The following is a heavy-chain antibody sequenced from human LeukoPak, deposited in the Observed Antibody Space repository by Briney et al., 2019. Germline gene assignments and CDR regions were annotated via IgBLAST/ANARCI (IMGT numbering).Heavy chain of an antibody. Sequence: ASVKVSCKASGYTFNDYYMHWVRQAPGQGLEWMGWINPNSGGTNYAQKFQGRVTMTRDTSISTAYMELSRLRSDDTAVYYCARHGLRLLNWFDPWGQGTLVTVSS. CDR2: INPNSGGT. V-gene: IGHV1-2*02. D-gene: IGHD5-12*01. CDR1: GYTFNDYY. CDR3: ARHGLRLLNWFDP. J-gene: IGHJ5*02.